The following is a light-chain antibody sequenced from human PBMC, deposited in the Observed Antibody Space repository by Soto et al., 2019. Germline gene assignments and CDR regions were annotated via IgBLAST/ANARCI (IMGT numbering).Light chain of an antibody. V-gene: IGKV3-20*01. J-gene: IGKJ3*01. CDR2: GAS. CDR1: QSVSSSY. CDR3: QQYGSSPGFT. Sequence: EIVWTQSPGTLSLSPGERATLSCRASQSVSSSYLAWYQQKPGQAPRLLIYGASSRATGIPDRFSGSGYGTDFTLTISRLEPEDFAVYYCQQYGSSPGFTFGPGTKVDIK.